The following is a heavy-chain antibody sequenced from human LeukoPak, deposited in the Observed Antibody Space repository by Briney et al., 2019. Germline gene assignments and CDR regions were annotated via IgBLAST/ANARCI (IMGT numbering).Heavy chain of an antibody. CDR1: GFTFGDHA. D-gene: IGHD5-18*01. V-gene: IGHV3-49*04. J-gene: IGHJ6*02. CDR2: IRSKAYGGTT. CDR3: TRGPIHLWLYSCMDV. Sequence: PGGSLRLSCTAFGFTFGDHAMSWVRQAPGKGLEWVGFIRSKAYGGTTEYAASVKGRFTISREDSISIAYLQMNSLKTEDTGVYFCTRGPIHLWLYSCMDVWGQGTTVTVSS.